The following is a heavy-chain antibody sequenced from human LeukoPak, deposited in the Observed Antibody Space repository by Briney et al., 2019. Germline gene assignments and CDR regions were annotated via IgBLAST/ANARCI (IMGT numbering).Heavy chain of an antibody. CDR1: GGSISSSSYY. J-gene: IGHJ5*02. V-gene: IGHV4-39*01. CDR2: IYYSGST. CDR3: ARRPYYASWFDP. Sequence: SETLSLTCTVSGGSISSSSYYWGWIRQPPGKGLEWIGSIYYSGSTYYNPSLKSRVTISVDTSKNQFSLKLSSVTAADTAVYYCARRPYYASWFDPWGQGTLVTVSS. D-gene: IGHD2-2*01.